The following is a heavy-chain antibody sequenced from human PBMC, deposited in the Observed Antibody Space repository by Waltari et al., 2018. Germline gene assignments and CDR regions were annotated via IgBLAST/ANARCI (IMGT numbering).Heavy chain of an antibody. CDR2: LTASGLM. J-gene: IGHJ6*02. CDR1: GFPFGPST. D-gene: IGHD6-6*01. CDR3: AKDEGARLAPTFGMDA. Sequence: EMPLLESGGALVQPGGSLRLSCAASGFPFGPSTLTWVRQAPGKGLEWVAVLTASGLMDYGDSVKGRFIISRDNSKNTLYLEMYRLRVEDTARYYCAKDEGARLAPTFGMDAWGQGTTVIVSS. V-gene: IGHV3-23*01.